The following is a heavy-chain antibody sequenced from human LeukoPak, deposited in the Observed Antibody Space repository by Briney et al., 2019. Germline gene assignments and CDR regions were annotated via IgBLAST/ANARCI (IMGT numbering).Heavy chain of an antibody. Sequence: RSLRLSCAASGFTFSSYGMHWVRQAPGKGLEWVAVISYDGSNKYYADSVKGRFTISRDNSKNTLYLQMNSLRAEDTAVYYCARELTFGGVIAPTDAFDIWGQGTMVTVSS. CDR3: ARELTFGGVIAPTDAFDI. CDR1: GFTFSSYG. V-gene: IGHV3-30*03. CDR2: ISYDGSNK. J-gene: IGHJ3*02. D-gene: IGHD3-16*02.